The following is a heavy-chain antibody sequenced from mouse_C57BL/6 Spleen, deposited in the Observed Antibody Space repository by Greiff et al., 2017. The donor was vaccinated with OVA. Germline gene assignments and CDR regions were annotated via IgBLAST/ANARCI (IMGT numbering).Heavy chain of an antibody. V-gene: IGHV1-55*01. J-gene: IGHJ1*03. CDR2: IYPGSGST. CDR3: ARYCYYYGSDWYFDG. D-gene: IGHD1-1*01. CDR1: GYTFTSYW. Sequence: QVQLQQSGAELVKPGASVKMSCKASGYTFTSYWITWVKQRPGQGLEWIGDIYPGSGSTNYNEKFKSKATLTVDTSSSTAYMQLSSLTSEDSAVYYCARYCYYYGSDWYFDGWGTGTTVTVAS.